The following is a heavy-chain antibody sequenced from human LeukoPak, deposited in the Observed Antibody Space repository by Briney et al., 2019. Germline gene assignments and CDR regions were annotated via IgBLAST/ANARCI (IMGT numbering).Heavy chain of an antibody. D-gene: IGHD3-10*01. V-gene: IGHV3-23*01. CDR1: GGTFSSYA. CDR3: EKEANRIMVRGPFDY. CDR2: ISGSGGST. J-gene: IGHJ4*02. Sequence: SRKASGGTFSSYAMSWVRQAPGKGLEWVSAISGSGGSTYYADSVKGRFTISRDNSKNTLYLQMNSLRAEDTAVYYCEKEANRIMVRGPFDYWGQGTLVAVSS.